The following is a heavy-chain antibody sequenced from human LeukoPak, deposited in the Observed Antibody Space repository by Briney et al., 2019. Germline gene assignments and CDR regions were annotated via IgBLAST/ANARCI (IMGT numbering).Heavy chain of an antibody. CDR1: GGSISSYY. CDR2: INHSGST. J-gene: IGHJ3*02. CDR3: AREETYYYDSSGPGRGAFDI. Sequence: PSETLSLTCTVSGGSISSYYWSWIRQPPGKGLEWIGEINHSGSTNYNPSLKSRVTISVDTSKNQFSLKLSSVTAADTAVYYCAREETYYYDSSGPGRGAFDIWGQGTMVTVSS. D-gene: IGHD3-22*01. V-gene: IGHV4-34*01.